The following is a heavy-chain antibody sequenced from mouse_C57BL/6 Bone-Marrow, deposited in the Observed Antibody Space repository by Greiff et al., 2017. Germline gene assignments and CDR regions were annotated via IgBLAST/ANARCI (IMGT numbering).Heavy chain of an antibody. V-gene: IGHV1-81*01. CDR1: GYTFTSYG. D-gene: IGHD2-2*01. CDR3: AREGIYYGYDWFAY. CDR2: IYPRRGNT. J-gene: IGHJ3*01. Sequence: VQLQQSGAELARPGASVKLSCKASGYTFTSYGIRWVKQSTGQGLEWIGEIYPRRGNTYYNEKFKGKATLTADKSSSTAYMELRSLTSEDSAVYFCAREGIYYGYDWFAYWGQGTLVTVSA.